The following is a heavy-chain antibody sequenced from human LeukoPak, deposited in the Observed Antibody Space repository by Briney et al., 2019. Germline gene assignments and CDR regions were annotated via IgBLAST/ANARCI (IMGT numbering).Heavy chain of an antibody. Sequence: ASVKVSCKVSGYTLTELSMHWVRQAPGKGLEWMGGFDPEDGETIYAQKFQGRVTMTEDTSTDTAYMELSSLRSEDTAVYYCATDLLRSKAYCGGDCYSAFDIWGQGTMVTVSS. CDR2: FDPEDGET. V-gene: IGHV1-24*01. CDR1: GYTLTELS. J-gene: IGHJ3*02. CDR3: ATDLLRSKAYCGGDCYSAFDI. D-gene: IGHD2-21*02.